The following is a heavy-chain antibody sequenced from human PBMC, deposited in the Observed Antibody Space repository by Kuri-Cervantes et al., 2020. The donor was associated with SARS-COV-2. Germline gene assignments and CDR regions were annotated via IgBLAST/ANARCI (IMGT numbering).Heavy chain of an antibody. D-gene: IGHD2-8*01. CDR1: GGSISSGDYY. V-gene: IGHV4-30-4*08. CDR2: IYYSGST. J-gene: IGHJ3*02. Sequence: SETLSLTCTVSGGSISSGDYYWSWIRQPPGKGLEWIGYIYYSGSTYYNTSLKSRVTISVDTSKNQLSLKLSSVTAADTAVYYCARATATNIVLMVYAKAPDAFDIWGQGTMVTVSS. CDR3: ARATATNIVLMVYAKAPDAFDI.